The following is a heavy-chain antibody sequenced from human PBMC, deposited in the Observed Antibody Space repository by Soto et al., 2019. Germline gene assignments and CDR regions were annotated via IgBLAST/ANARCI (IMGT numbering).Heavy chain of an antibody. Sequence: SVKVSCKASGGTFSSYTISWVRQAPGQGLEWMGRIIPILGIANYAQKFQGRVTITADKSTSTAYMELSSLRSEDTAVYYCASAPWGYYYDSSGYHANGMDVWGQGTTVTV. CDR2: IIPILGIA. D-gene: IGHD3-22*01. J-gene: IGHJ6*02. V-gene: IGHV1-69*02. CDR3: ASAPWGYYYDSSGYHANGMDV. CDR1: GGTFSSYT.